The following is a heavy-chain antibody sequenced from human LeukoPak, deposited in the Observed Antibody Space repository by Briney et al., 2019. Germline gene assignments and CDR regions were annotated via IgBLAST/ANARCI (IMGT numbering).Heavy chain of an antibody. CDR2: LFWDDDS. D-gene: IGHD4-23*01. V-gene: IGHV2-5*02. Sequence: SGPTLVKPTQTLTLTCTFSGFSLNTPTLGVGWIRQPPGKALEWLALLFWDDDSRLSPSLESRLTITKDTSKNQVVLTMTDMDPVDTATYYCAHATNSHFDYWGQGTLVTVSS. J-gene: IGHJ4*02. CDR1: GFSLNTPTLG. CDR3: AHATNSHFDY.